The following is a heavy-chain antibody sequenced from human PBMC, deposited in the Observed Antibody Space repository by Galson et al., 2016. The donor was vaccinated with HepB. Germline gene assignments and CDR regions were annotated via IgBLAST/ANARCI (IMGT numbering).Heavy chain of an antibody. J-gene: IGHJ4*02. CDR2: MSSDGSQK. D-gene: IGHD3-16*02. CDR1: GFTFATYP. V-gene: IGHV3-30*04. CDR3: ARALIDGWHNFDS. Sequence: SLRLSCAGSGFTFATYPLHWVRQAPGKGLEWVAIMSSDGSQKYYADSVNGRFTISRDNSRNTLYLQMNSLRTEDTALYYCARALIDGWHNFDSWGQGTLVVVSS.